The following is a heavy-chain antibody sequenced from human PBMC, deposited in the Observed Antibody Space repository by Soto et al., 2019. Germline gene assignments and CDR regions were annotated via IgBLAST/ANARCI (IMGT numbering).Heavy chain of an antibody. Sequence: MQLVESGGGLVKPGGSLRLSCAASGFTFTSSTMKWVRQAPGKGLEWVSSISSGSSDKYYADSVRGRFTISRDDAKNSVYLQIKGLRAEDSAVYYCVRLDCSGTSCYFYGLDVWGQGTTVTVSS. CDR3: VRLDCSGTSCYFYGLDV. V-gene: IGHV3-21*06. D-gene: IGHD2-2*01. CDR2: ISSGSSDK. J-gene: IGHJ6*02. CDR1: GFTFTSST.